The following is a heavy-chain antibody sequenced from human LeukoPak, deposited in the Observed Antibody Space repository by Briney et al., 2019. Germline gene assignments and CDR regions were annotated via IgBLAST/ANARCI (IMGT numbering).Heavy chain of an antibody. CDR1: GFTFSSYS. V-gene: IGHV3-48*01. Sequence: PGGSLRLSSAASGFTFSSYSMNWVRQAPGKGLEWVSYISSSSSIIYYADSVKGRFTISRDNAKNSLYLQMNSLRAEDTAVYYCAAHYDFWSGHTLGFDPWGQGTLVTVSS. J-gene: IGHJ5*02. CDR3: AAHYDFWSGHTLGFDP. CDR2: ISSSSSII. D-gene: IGHD3-3*01.